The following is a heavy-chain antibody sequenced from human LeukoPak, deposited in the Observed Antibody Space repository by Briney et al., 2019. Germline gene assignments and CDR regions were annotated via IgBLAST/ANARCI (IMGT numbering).Heavy chain of an antibody. CDR2: IIPILGIA. J-gene: IGHJ2*01. D-gene: IGHD4-23*01. CDR1: GYTFTGYY. V-gene: IGHV1-69*02. CDR3: ATRIGGNSDWYFDL. Sequence: GAAVKVSCKASGYTFTGYYMHWVRQAPGQGLEWMGRIIPILGIANYAQKFQGRVTITADKSTSTAYMELSSLRSEDTAVYYCATRIGGNSDWYFDLWGRGTLVTVSS.